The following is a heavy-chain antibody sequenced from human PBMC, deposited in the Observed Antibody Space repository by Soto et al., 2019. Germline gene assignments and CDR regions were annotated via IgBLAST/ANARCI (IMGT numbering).Heavy chain of an antibody. J-gene: IGHJ4*02. Sequence: GGSLRLSCAASGFTFGTYGMTWVRQAPGKGLEWVSAISAGGTGTYYADSVKGRFTISRDNSKNTLYLQMNSLRADDTAVYYCAKGPSQLHGGNYYELNYFDYRGQGTLVTVSS. D-gene: IGHD1-26*01. CDR1: GFTFGTYG. CDR3: AKGPSQLHGGNYYELNYFDY. CDR2: ISAGGTGT. V-gene: IGHV3-23*01.